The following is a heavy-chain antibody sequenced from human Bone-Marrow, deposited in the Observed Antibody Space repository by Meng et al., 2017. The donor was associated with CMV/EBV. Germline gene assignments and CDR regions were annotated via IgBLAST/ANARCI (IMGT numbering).Heavy chain of an antibody. CDR3: ARWRPRIDY. Sequence: GGSLRLSCAASGFTFSSYEMNWVRQAPGKGLEWVSYISSSGSTIYYADSVKGRFTISRDNAKNSLYLQMNSLRAEDTAVYYCARWRPRIDYWGQGTPVTGSS. V-gene: IGHV3-48*03. D-gene: IGHD1-14*01. CDR2: ISSSGSTI. J-gene: IGHJ4*02. CDR1: GFTFSSYE.